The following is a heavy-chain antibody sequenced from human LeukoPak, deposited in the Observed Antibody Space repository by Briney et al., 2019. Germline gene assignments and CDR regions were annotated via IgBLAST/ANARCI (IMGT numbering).Heavy chain of an antibody. CDR3: ARDSNWSLDY. D-gene: IGHD1-20*01. J-gene: IGHJ4*02. CDR2: ISTSSSYT. V-gene: IGHV3-21*01. Sequence: GGSLRLSCAASGFTFSSYSMNWVRQAPGKGLESVSSISTSSSYTYYADSENGRFTISRDNAKNSLYLQMNSLRAEDTAVYYCARDSNWSLDYWGQGTLVTVSS. CDR1: GFTFSSYS.